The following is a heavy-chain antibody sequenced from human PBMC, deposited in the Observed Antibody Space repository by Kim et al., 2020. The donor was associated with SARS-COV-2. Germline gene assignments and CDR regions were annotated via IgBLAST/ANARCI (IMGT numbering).Heavy chain of an antibody. CDR1: GGSFSGYY. J-gene: IGHJ5*02. CDR3: ARACSSTSCLAP. V-gene: IGHV4-34*01. Sequence: SETLSLTCAVYGGSFSGYYWSWVRRGRGNGGEWIGEINHSGRTNYNPSLKSRVTISVDTSKNQFSLKLSSVTAADTAVYYCARACSSTSCLAPWGQGTLVTVSS. CDR2: INHSGRT. D-gene: IGHD2-2*01.